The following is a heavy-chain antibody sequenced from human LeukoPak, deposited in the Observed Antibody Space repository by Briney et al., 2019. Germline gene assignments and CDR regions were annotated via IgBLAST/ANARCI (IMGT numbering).Heavy chain of an antibody. V-gene: IGHV4-39*01. Sequence: SETLSLTCTVSGGSISSSSYYWGWIRQPPGKGLEWIGSICYSGSTYYNPSLKSRVTISIDTSKNQFSLKLSSVTAADTAVFYCARLGTGTGIDYWGQGTLVTVSS. CDR1: GGSISSSSYY. CDR3: ARLGTGTGIDY. J-gene: IGHJ4*02. D-gene: IGHD1-1*01. CDR2: ICYSGST.